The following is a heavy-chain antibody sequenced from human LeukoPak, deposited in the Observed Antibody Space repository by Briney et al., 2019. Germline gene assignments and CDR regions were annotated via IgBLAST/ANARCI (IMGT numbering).Heavy chain of an antibody. CDR3: ATDPGDYSGSGSSDAFDI. CDR2: IWYDGSNK. CDR1: GFTFSSYA. J-gene: IGHJ3*02. Sequence: GGSLRLSCAASGFTFSSYAMSWVRQAPGKGLEWVAVIWYDGSNKYYADSVKGRFTISRDNSKNTLYLQMNSLRAEDTAVYYSATDPGDYSGSGSSDAFDIWGQGTMVTVSS. V-gene: IGHV3-33*08. D-gene: IGHD3-10*01.